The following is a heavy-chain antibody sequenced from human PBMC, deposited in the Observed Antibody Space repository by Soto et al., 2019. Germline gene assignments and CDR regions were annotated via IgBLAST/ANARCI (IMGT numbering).Heavy chain of an antibody. CDR3: ARDFYDILTGYYTAYYFDY. D-gene: IGHD3-9*01. Sequence: ASVKVSCKASGYTFTSYGISWVRQAPGQGLEWMGWISAYNGNTNYAQKLQGRVTMTTDTSTSTAYMELRSLRSDDTAVYYCARDFYDILTGYYTAYYFDYWGQGTLVTVSS. CDR2: ISAYNGNT. CDR1: GYTFTSYG. J-gene: IGHJ4*02. V-gene: IGHV1-18*01.